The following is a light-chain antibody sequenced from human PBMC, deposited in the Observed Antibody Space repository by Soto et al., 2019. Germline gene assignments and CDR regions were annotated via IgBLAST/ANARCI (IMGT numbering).Light chain of an antibody. V-gene: IGKV4-1*01. CDR3: QQFFHTPT. CDR2: WAS. CDR1: QSVLFISNNKNF. Sequence: IVMTQSPDFLSVSLGERATINCRANQSVLFISNNKNFLAWYQHKPGQPPKLFLNWASTRESGVPDRFSGSGTGPDFTLTISSLHAEDVAVYYCQQFFHTPTFGQGTKVEI. J-gene: IGKJ1*01.